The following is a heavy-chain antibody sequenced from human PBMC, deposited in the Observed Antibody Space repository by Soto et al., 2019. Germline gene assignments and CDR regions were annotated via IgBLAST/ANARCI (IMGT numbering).Heavy chain of an antibody. J-gene: IGHJ4*02. Sequence: SETLSLTCTVSGGSISSGGYYWSWIRQHPGKGLEWIGYIYYSGSTYYNPSLKSRVTISVDTSKNQFSLKLSSVTAADTAVYYCARELLPLYYFDYWGQGTLVTVSS. V-gene: IGHV4-31*03. CDR1: GGSISSGGYY. CDR2: IYYSGST. CDR3: ARELLPLYYFDY.